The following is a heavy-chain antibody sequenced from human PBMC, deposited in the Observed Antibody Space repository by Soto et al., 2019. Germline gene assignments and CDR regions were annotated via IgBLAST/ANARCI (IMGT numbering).Heavy chain of an antibody. CDR1: GYTFTSYA. CDR3: ARVVPAAMNYYYYGMDV. V-gene: IGHV1-3*01. Sequence: QVQLVQSGAEVKKPGASVKVSCKASGYTFTSYAMHWVRQAPGQRLEWMGWINAGNGNTKYSQKFQGRVTITRDTSASTAYMELSSLRSEDTAAYYCARVVPAAMNYYYYGMDVWGQGTTVTVSS. CDR2: INAGNGNT. D-gene: IGHD2-2*01. J-gene: IGHJ6*02.